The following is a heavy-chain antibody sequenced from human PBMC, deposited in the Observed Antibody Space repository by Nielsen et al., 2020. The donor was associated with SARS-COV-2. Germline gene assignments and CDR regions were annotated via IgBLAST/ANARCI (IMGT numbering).Heavy chain of an antibody. V-gene: IGHV3-53*01. CDR2: IYSGGST. Sequence: GESLKISCAASGFTVSSNYMSWVRQAPGKGLEWVSVIYSGGSTYYADSVKGRFTISRDNSKNTLYLQMNSLRAEDTAVYYCARFRYGLNYFDYWGQGTLVTVSS. CDR3: ARFRYGLNYFDY. D-gene: IGHD5-18*01. CDR1: GFTVSSNY. J-gene: IGHJ4*02.